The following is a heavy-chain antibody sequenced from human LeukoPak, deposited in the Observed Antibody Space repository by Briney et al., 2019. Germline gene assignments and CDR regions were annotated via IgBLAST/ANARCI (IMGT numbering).Heavy chain of an antibody. V-gene: IGHV4-34*01. CDR2: INHSGST. D-gene: IGHD1-1*01. CDR3: ARDHIGTTGEYYFDY. CDR1: GGSFSGYY. Sequence: PSETLSLTCAVYGGSFSGYYWSWIRQPPGKGLEWIGEINHSGSTNYNPSLKSRVTISVDTSKNQFSLKLSSVTAADTAVYYCARDHIGTTGEYYFDYWGQGTLVTVSS. J-gene: IGHJ4*02.